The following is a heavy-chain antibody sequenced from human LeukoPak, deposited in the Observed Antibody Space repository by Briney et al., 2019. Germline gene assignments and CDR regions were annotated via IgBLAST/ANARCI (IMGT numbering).Heavy chain of an antibody. J-gene: IGHJ5*02. CDR2: TYYRSKWYY. CDR1: GDSVSSNSVT. CDR3: ARGEGYSYGYWWFDP. D-gene: IGHD5-18*01. Sequence: SQTLSLTCAISGDSVSSNSVTWNWIRQSPSRGLEWLGRTYYRSKWYYDYAVSVKSRITIDPDPSKNQFSLQLNSVTPEDTAVYYCARGEGYSYGYWWFDPWGQGTLVTVSS. V-gene: IGHV6-1*01.